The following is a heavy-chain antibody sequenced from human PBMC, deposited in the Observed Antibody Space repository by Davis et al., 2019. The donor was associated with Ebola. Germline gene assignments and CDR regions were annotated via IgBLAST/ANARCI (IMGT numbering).Heavy chain of an antibody. CDR1: GYTFTGYY. CDR2: INPNSGNT. D-gene: IGHD4-17*01. Sequence: ASVQVSCKASGYTFTGYYMHWVRQAPGQGLEWMGWINPNSGNTGYAQKFQGRVTITRDTSASTAYMELSSLRSEDTAVYYCARVRGGITVTTMGMDVWGQGTTVTVSS. J-gene: IGHJ6*02. V-gene: IGHV1-2*02. CDR3: ARVRGGITVTTMGMDV.